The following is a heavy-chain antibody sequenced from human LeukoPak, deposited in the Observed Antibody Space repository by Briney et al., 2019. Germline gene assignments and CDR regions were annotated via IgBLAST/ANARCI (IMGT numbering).Heavy chain of an antibody. CDR1: GFSLSTCQVG. J-gene: IGHJ4*02. CDR2: IYWDDDK. CDR3: AHKRTYYFDY. V-gene: IGHV2-5*02. Sequence: SGPTLVKPTQTLTLTCSFSGFSLSTCQVGVAWIRQPPGKALEWLALIYWDDDKYYSPSLKSRATIDKDTSKNQVVLTMTNMDPVDTATYYCAHKRTYYFDYWGQGTVVIVSS.